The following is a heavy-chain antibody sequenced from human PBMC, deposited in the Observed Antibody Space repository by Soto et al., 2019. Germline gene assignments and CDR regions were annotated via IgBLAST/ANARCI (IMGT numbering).Heavy chain of an antibody. J-gene: IGHJ5*02. CDR1: GYTFTGYY. D-gene: IGHD6-6*01. Sequence: QVQLVQSGAEVKKPGASVKVSCKASGYTFTGYYMHWVRQAPGQGLEWMGWINPNSGGTNYAQKFQGRVTMTRDTSISTAYMELSRLRSDDTAVYFCARDCVDEQLVEYNWFDPWGQGTLVTVSS. V-gene: IGHV1-2*02. CDR3: ARDCVDEQLVEYNWFDP. CDR2: INPNSGGT.